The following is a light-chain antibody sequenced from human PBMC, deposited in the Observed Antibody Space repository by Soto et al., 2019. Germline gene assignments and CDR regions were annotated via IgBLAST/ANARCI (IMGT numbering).Light chain of an antibody. CDR1: SSDVGSYNL. V-gene: IGLV2-23*02. CDR2: EVS. J-gene: IGLJ1*01. Sequence: QSALTQPASVSGSPGQSITISCTGTSSDVGSYNLVFWYQHHPGKAPKLMIYEVSKRPSGVSNRFSGSKSGNTASLTISGLQAEDEADYYCCSYAGSSTPYVFGTGTKLTVL. CDR3: CSYAGSSTPYV.